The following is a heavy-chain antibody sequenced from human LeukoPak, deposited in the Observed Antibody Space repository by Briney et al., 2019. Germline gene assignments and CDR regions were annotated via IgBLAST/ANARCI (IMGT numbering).Heavy chain of an antibody. CDR1: GFTFSSYE. D-gene: IGHD1-26*01. Sequence: PGGSLRLSCAASGFTFSSYEMNWVRQAPGKGLEWVSYISSSGTTIYYADSVKGRFTISRDNAKNSLYLQMNGLRAEDTAVYYCARGEAGYSGSYTYFDYWGQGTLVTVSS. V-gene: IGHV3-48*03. CDR3: ARGEAGYSGSYTYFDY. CDR2: ISSSGTTI. J-gene: IGHJ4*02.